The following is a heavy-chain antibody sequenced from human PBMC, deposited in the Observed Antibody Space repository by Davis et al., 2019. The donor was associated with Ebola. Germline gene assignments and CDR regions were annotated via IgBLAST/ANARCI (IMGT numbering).Heavy chain of an antibody. Sequence: ASVKVSCKASGYTFTSYGISWVRQAPGQGLEWMGWISAYNGNTNYAQKLQGRVTMTTDTSTSTAYMELRSLRSDDTAVYYCARWSGYGDYYYYYYGMDVWGQGTTVTVSS. J-gene: IGHJ6*02. CDR3: ARWSGYGDYYYYYYGMDV. CDR2: ISAYNGNT. V-gene: IGHV1-18*01. D-gene: IGHD4-17*01. CDR1: GYTFTSYG.